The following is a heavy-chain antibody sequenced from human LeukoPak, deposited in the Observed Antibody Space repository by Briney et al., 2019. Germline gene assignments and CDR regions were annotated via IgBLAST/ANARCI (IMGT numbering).Heavy chain of an antibody. CDR2: IYYSGST. Sequence: SETLSLTCTVSGGSISSSYYWGWIRQPPGKGLEWIGSIYYSGSTYYNPSLRSRVTISVDTSKNQVSLKLSSVTAADTAVYYCAMTVSRYYGMDVWGQGTTVTVSS. J-gene: IGHJ6*02. CDR1: GGSISSSYY. V-gene: IGHV4-39*01. D-gene: IGHD4-17*01. CDR3: AMTVSRYYGMDV.